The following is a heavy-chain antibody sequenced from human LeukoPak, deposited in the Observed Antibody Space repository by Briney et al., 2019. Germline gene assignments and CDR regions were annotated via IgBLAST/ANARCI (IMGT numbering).Heavy chain of an antibody. CDR2: IYHSGST. V-gene: IGHV4-38-2*02. Sequence: SETLSLTCAVSGYSISSGYYWGWIRQPPGKGLEWIGSIYHSGSTYYNPSLESRVTISVDTSKNQFSLKLNSVTAADTALYYCVRENISGTNWFGPWGQGTLVTVSS. CDR3: VRENISGTNWFGP. D-gene: IGHD3-10*01. CDR1: GYSISSGYY. J-gene: IGHJ5*02.